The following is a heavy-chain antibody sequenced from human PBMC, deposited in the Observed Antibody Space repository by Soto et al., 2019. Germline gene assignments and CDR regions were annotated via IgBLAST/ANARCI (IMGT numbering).Heavy chain of an antibody. V-gene: IGHV3-21*01. Sequence: GGSLRLSCAASGFTFSSYSMNWVRQAPGKGLEWVSSISSSSSYIYHADSVKGRFTISRDNAKNSLYLQMNSLRAEDTAVYYCETSSGSPRSNFDYWGQGTLVTVSS. CDR1: GFTFSSYS. CDR2: ISSSSSYI. J-gene: IGHJ4*02. D-gene: IGHD1-26*01. CDR3: ETSSGSPRSNFDY.